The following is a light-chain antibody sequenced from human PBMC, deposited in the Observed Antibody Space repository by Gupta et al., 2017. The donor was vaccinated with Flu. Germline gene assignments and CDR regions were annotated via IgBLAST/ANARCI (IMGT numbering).Light chain of an antibody. CDR3: QQYGNSAFT. CDR2: GAS. CDR1: QSISRSY. V-gene: IGKV3-20*01. J-gene: IGKJ3*01. Sequence: GTLSLSPGERATLSCRASQSISRSYLAWYQQKPGQAPRLLIYGASSRATGIPDRFSGSGSGTDFTLTISRLEPEDFAVYYCQQYGNSAFTFGPRTKVDIK.